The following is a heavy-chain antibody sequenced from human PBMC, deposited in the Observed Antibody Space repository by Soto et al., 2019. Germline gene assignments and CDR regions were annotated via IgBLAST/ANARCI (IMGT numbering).Heavy chain of an antibody. Sequence: QVQLQQWGAGLLKPSETLSLTCAVYGGSFSGYYWTWIRQPPGTGLEWIGEINHSGSTNYNPSLKNRVTLTGSTSKNQFSLKLTSVTAADTAVYYCARDKITGLFDYWGQGTLVTVSS. J-gene: IGHJ4*02. CDR3: ARDKITGLFDY. D-gene: IGHD2-8*02. V-gene: IGHV4-34*01. CDR1: GGSFSGYY. CDR2: INHSGST.